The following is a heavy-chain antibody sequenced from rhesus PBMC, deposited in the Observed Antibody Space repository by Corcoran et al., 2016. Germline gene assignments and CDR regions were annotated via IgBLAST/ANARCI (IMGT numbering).Heavy chain of an antibody. J-gene: IGHJ2*01. CDR2: INGSSTKT. D-gene: IGHD4-23*01. Sequence: QVQLQESGPGVVKPSEPRSLTCAVSGCSVSYSYRCGRARQPRGPGLEWIGYINGSSTKTNYNPTLKRRVTISKDTSKNQFALKLSSVTAADTAVYYCAREKYSNYWYFDLWGPGTPITFSS. CDR3: AREKYSNYWYFDL. CDR1: GCSVSYSYR. V-gene: IGHV4S10*01.